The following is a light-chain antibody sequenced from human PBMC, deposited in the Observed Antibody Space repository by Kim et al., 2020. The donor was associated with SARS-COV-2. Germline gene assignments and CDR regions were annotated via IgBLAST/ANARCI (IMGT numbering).Light chain of an antibody. Sequence: EIVLTQSPATLSLSPGERATLSCRASQSVISYLAWYQHKPGQTPRLLIYDASNRATGIPARFSGSGSGTDFTLTISSLESEDFAVYYCQQRSNWPITFGQGTRLEIK. CDR1: QSVISY. V-gene: IGKV3-11*01. J-gene: IGKJ5*01. CDR3: QQRSNWPIT. CDR2: DAS.